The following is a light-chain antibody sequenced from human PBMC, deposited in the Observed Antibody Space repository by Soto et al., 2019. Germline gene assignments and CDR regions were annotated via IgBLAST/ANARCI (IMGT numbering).Light chain of an antibody. J-gene: IGKJ1*01. Sequence: IHMTQSASTLSGAVVDRGTITCRASQTISSWLAWYQQNTGNAPKLVIYAASSLQSGVPSRFSGSGYGTDLILTISSMKTEDFETYYCLQDYIYTWTFGQGTKVDIK. CDR2: AAS. V-gene: IGKV1-6*01. CDR1: QTISSW. CDR3: LQDYIYTWT.